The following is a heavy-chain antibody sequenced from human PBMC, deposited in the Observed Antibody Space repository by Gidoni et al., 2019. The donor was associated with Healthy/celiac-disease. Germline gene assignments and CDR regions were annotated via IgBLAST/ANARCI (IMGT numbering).Heavy chain of an antibody. CDR1: GGSISSSSYY. CDR3: ARLSVSVS. J-gene: IGHJ4*02. Sequence: QLQLQESGPGRVKPSETLSRTCSVSGGSISSSSYYGGWIRQPPGKGLEWIGSIYYSGSTYYNPSLKSRVTISVDTSKNQFSLKLSSVTAADTAVYYCARLSVSVSWGQGTLVTVSS. CDR2: IYYSGST. D-gene: IGHD3-10*01. V-gene: IGHV4-39*01.